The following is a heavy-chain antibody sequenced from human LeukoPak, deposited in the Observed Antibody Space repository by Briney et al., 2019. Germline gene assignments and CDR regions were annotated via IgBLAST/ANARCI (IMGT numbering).Heavy chain of an antibody. CDR3: ARHDTTWHWFDP. D-gene: IGHD4-17*01. J-gene: IGHJ5*02. Sequence: PSETLSLTCTVSGGSISSSNYFWGWVRQPPGKGLEWIGSIYHSGSTYYNPSLKSRVTISVDTSKNQFSLKLSSVTAADTALYYCARHDTTWHWFDPWGQGTLVIVSS. CDR1: GGSISSSNYF. CDR2: IYHSGST. V-gene: IGHV4-39*01.